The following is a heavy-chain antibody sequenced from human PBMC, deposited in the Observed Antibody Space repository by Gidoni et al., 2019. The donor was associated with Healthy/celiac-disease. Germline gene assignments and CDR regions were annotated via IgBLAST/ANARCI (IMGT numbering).Heavy chain of an antibody. J-gene: IGHJ4*02. D-gene: IGHD2-21*02. CDR3: ARERSVAYFGGDCYSGYFDY. CDR1: GFTFSSYS. V-gene: IGHV3-21*01. CDR2: ISSGTSYI. Sequence: GGSLRLSCAASGFTFSSYSMNWVRQAPGKGLEWVSSISSGTSYIYYADSVKGRFTISRDNAKNSLSLQMNSLRAENTAVYYCARERSVAYFGGDCYSGYFDYWGQGTLVTVSS.